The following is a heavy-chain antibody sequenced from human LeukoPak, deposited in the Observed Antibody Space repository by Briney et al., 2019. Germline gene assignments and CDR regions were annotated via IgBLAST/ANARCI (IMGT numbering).Heavy chain of an antibody. V-gene: IGHV4-39*01. CDR1: GGSISSYY. D-gene: IGHD3-16*01. CDR3: ARFTADAFDI. Sequence: SETLSLTCTVSGGSISSYYWGWIRQPPGKGLEWIGSIYYSGSTYYNPSLKSRVTISVDTSKNQFSLKLSSVTAADTAVYYCARFTADAFDIWGQGTMVTVSS. CDR2: IYYSGST. J-gene: IGHJ3*02.